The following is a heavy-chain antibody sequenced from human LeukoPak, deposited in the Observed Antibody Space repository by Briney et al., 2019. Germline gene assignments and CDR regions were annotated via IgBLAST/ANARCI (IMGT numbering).Heavy chain of an antibody. Sequence: SETLSLTCAVSGTSFSSYYWNWIRQSPEKGLEWIGEINHSGYTNNNPSLKSRVTMSVDTANNRFSLSLSSVTAADTAVYFCARMTTGHDYWGQGILVTVSS. CDR3: ARMTTGHDY. D-gene: IGHD4-17*01. J-gene: IGHJ4*02. CDR1: GTSFSSYY. CDR2: INHSGYT. V-gene: IGHV4-34*01.